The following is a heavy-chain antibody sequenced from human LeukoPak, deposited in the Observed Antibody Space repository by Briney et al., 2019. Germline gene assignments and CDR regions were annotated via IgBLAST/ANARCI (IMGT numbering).Heavy chain of an antibody. V-gene: IGHV3-21*04. D-gene: IGHD3-22*01. CDR2: ISSSSGYI. CDR3: AKYRRITMIVVVITLPNFDY. Sequence: KTGGSLRLSCAASGFTFSSYSMNWVRQAPGKGLEWVSSISSSSGYIYYADSVKGRFTISRDNAKNSLYLQMNSLRAEDTAVYYCAKYRRITMIVVVITLPNFDYWGQGTLVTVSS. J-gene: IGHJ4*02. CDR1: GFTFSSYS.